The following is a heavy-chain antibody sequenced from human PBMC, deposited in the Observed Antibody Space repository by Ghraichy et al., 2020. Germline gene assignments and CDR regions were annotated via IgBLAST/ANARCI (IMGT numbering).Heavy chain of an antibody. CDR1: GFIFGDYA. Sequence: GSLRLSCEGSGFIFGDYAVSWFRQAPGKGLEWVGFIRGKAYGETTEYAASVKGRFTFSRDDARNIAYLQMDSLKTEDTGIYYCSRYGGYDRSGFYYYYYAMDVWGQGTTVTVSS. D-gene: IGHD3-22*01. V-gene: IGHV3-49*03. CDR3: SRYGGYDRSGFYYYYYAMDV. J-gene: IGHJ6*02. CDR2: IRGKAYGETT.